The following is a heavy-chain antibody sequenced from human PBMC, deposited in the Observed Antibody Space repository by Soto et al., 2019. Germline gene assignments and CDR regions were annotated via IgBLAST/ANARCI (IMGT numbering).Heavy chain of an antibody. V-gene: IGHV1-69*13. D-gene: IGHD2-2*01. CDR3: ARGEDIVVVTAAMNSPHYYYYYGMDV. J-gene: IGHJ6*02. CDR2: IIPIFGTA. CDR1: GWSFIRYA. Sequence: VKVPFQCGGWSFIRYALSWVRPAPGRGLEGMEWIIPIFGTANYAQKFQGRVTINADESTSTADMELGSLTSEDTAVYYCARGEDIVVVTAAMNSPHYYYYYGMDVWGQGTTVTVSS.